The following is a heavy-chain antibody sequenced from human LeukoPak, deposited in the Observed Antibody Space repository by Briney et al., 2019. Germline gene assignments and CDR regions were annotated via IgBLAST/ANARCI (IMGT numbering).Heavy chain of an antibody. D-gene: IGHD6-19*01. J-gene: IGHJ4*02. CDR1: GFTFSSYG. CDR3: AKDPDSSGWYYFDY. Sequence: PGGSLGLSCAASGFTFSSYGMHWVRQAPGKGLEWVAVISYDGSNKYYADSVKGRFTISRDNSKNTLYLQMNSLRAEDTAVYYCAKDPDSSGWYYFDYWGQGTLVTVSS. V-gene: IGHV3-30*18. CDR2: ISYDGSNK.